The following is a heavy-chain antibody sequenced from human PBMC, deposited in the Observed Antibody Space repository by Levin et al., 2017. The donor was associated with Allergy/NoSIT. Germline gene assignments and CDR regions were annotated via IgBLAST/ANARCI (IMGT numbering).Heavy chain of an antibody. D-gene: IGHD3-10*01. Sequence: PSETLSLTCTVSGGSISSSSYYWGWIRQPPGTGLEWIGSIYYSGSTYYNPSLKSRVTISVDTSKNQFSLKLSSVTAADTAVYYCARLNIGRTTGSDYWGQGTLVTVSS. CDR3: ARLNIGRTTGSDY. V-gene: IGHV4-39*07. CDR2: IYYSGST. J-gene: IGHJ4*02. CDR1: GGSISSSSYY.